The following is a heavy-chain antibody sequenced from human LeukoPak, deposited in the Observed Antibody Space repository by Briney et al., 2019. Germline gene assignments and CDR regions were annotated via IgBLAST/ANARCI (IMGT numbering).Heavy chain of an antibody. CDR3: ARMSGSRLPGY. Sequence: GGSLRLSCVGSGFSFISVWLNWVRQAPGKGLEWVSYISSSSSARYYAGSVKGRFTISRDDARNSLYLQMNSLRAEDTAIYYCARMSGSRLPGYWGQGALVTVSS. CDR2: ISSSSSAR. D-gene: IGHD3-3*01. J-gene: IGHJ4*02. CDR1: GFSFISVW. V-gene: IGHV3-48*01.